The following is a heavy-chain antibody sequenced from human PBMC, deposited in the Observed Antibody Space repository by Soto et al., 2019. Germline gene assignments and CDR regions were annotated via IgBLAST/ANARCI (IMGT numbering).Heavy chain of an antibody. CDR2: INHSGST. D-gene: IGHD1-26*01. Sequence: SETLSLTCAVYGGSFSGYYWSWIRQPPGKGLEWIGEINHSGSTNYNPSIKSRVTISVDTSKNQFSLKLSSVTAADTAVYYCATGGLPRLKRWGQGTLVTVSS. V-gene: IGHV4-34*01. CDR1: GGSFSGYY. CDR3: ATGGLPRLKR. J-gene: IGHJ4*02.